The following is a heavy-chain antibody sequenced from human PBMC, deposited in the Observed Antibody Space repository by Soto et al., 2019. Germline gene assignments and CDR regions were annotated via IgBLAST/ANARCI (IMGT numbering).Heavy chain of an antibody. CDR3: AKTYYDFWSGMGYYFDY. V-gene: IGHV3-30*18. Sequence: GGSLRLSCAASGFTFSSYGMHWVRQAPGKGLEWVAVISYDGSNKYYADSVKGRFTISRDNSKNTLYLQMNSLRAEDTAVYYCAKTYYDFWSGMGYYFDYWGQGTLVTVSS. J-gene: IGHJ4*02. CDR2: ISYDGSNK. CDR1: GFTFSSYG. D-gene: IGHD3-3*01.